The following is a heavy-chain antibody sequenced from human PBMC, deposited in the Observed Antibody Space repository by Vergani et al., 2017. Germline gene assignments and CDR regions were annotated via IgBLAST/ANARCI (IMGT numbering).Heavy chain of an antibody. CDR3: ARHSVPGYVDTAMATYGMDV. J-gene: IGHJ6*02. CDR1: GYSFTSYW. V-gene: IGHV5-51*01. CDR2: IYPGDSYT. Sequence: EVQLVQSGAEVKKPGESLKISCKGSGYSFTSYWIGWVRQMPGKGLEWMGIIYPGDSYTRYRPSLQGQVTISADKSISTAYLQWSSLKASDTAMYYCARHSVPGYVDTAMATYGMDVWGQGTTVTVSS. D-gene: IGHD5-18*01.